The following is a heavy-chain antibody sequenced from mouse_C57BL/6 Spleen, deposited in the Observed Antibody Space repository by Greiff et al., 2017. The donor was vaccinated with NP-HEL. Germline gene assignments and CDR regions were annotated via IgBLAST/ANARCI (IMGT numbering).Heavy chain of an antibody. Sequence: VQLKESGAGLVRPGASVKLSCTASGFNIKDDYMHWVKQRPEQGLEWIGWIDPENGDTEYASKFQGKATITADTSSNTAYLQLSSLTSEDTAVYYCTSGWFAYWGQGTLVTVSA. V-gene: IGHV14-4*01. J-gene: IGHJ3*01. CDR3: TSGWFAY. CDR2: IDPENGDT. CDR1: GFNIKDDY.